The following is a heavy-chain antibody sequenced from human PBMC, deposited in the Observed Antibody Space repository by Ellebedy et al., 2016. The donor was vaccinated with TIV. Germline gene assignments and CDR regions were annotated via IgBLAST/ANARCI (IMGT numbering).Heavy chain of an antibody. CDR1: GGTFSNYA. J-gene: IGHJ4*02. CDR3: ASGGISGYDRGSFDD. Sequence: AASVKVSCKASGGTFSNYAISWVRQAPGQGLEWLGGIIPLFETTNYAQSFQGRVTITADEPASTAYMELSSLRSEDTAVYYCASGGISGYDRGSFDDWGQGTLVTVSS. D-gene: IGHD5-12*01. CDR2: IIPLFETT. V-gene: IGHV1-69*13.